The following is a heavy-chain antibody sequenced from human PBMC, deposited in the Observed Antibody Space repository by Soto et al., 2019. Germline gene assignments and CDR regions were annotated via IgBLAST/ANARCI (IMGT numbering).Heavy chain of an antibody. D-gene: IGHD6-19*01. V-gene: IGHV3-30-3*01. CDR2: ISYDGSNK. CDR3: ARSGWYLDAFDI. CDR1: GFTFSSYA. Sequence: PGGSPRLSCAASGFTFSSYAMHWVRQAPGKGLEWVAVISYDGSNKYYADSVKGRFTISRDNSKNTLYLQMNSLRAEDTAVYYCARSGWYLDAFDIWGQGTMVTVSS. J-gene: IGHJ3*02.